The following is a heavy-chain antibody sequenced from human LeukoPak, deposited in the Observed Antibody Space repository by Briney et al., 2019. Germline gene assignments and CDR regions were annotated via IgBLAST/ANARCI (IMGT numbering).Heavy chain of an antibody. CDR1: GVTLSSYA. J-gene: IGHJ4*02. CDR3: AKNDDAAWLEHY. Sequence: GGSLRLSCAASGVTLSSYALSWGRQAPGGGLDWVSLITHNGGRTYYAHSVKGRFTISRDNSKNTLYLRINSLRAEDTALYYCAKNDDAAWLEHYCGQGTLVTVSS. V-gene: IGHV3-23*01. D-gene: IGHD6-19*01. CDR2: ITHNGGRT.